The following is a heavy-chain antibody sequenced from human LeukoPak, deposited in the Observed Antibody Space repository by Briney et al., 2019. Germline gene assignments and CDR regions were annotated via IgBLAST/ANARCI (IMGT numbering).Heavy chain of an antibody. CDR2: IRSSSSTI. J-gene: IGHJ3*02. CDR1: GFTFSSYA. V-gene: IGHV3-48*01. CDR3: ARAKRNGFDI. Sequence: GGSLRLSCAASGFTFSSYAMSWVRQAPGKGLEWVSYIRSSSSTIYYADSVKGRFTISRDNAKNSLYLQMNSLRAEDTAVYYCARAKRNGFDIWGQGTMVTVPS.